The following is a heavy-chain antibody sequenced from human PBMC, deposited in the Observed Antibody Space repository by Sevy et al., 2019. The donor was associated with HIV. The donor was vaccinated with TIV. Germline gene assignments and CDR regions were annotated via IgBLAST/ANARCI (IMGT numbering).Heavy chain of an antibody. D-gene: IGHD3-16*01. CDR2: ISYDGRNT. Sequence: GGSLRLSCAASGFTFSDYRMHWVRQAPGKGLGGGAVISYDGRNTNNKANSWKGRFTISRDNSKNTVYPQMNSLRAEDTAIYYCARDRGEILSSAFDYWGQGTLVTVSS. CDR3: ARDRGEILSSAFDY. J-gene: IGHJ4*02. CDR1: GFTFSDYR. V-gene: IGHV3-30*03.